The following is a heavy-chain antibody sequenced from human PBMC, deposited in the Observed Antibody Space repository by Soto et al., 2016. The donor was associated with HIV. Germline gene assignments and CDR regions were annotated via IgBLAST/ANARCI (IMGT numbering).Heavy chain of an antibody. CDR3: GRDRASSGSCYSANYYGMDV. Sequence: QVHLVQSGAEVKKPGSSVKVSCKTSGDTFGRYPISWVRQAPGQGLEWMGGISPIFGTANYAQKFQGRVTITADESTSTAYMELTSLRSEDTAVYYCGRDRASSGSCYSANYYGMDVWGQGTTVTVSS. V-gene: IGHV1-69*13. CDR2: ISPIFGTA. D-gene: IGHD3-10*01. J-gene: IGHJ6*02. CDR1: GDTFGRYP.